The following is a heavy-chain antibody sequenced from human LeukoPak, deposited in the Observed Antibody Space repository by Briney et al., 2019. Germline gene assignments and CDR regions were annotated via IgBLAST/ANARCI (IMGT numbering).Heavy chain of an antibody. CDR1: GGSIGSGGYY. CDR2: IYYSGST. Sequence: PSETLSLTCTVSGGSIGSGGYYWSWIRQHPGKGLEWIGYIYYSGSTYYNPSLKSRVTISVDTSKNQFSLKLSSVTAADTAVYYCARADYGSGSRNFDYWGQGTLVTVSS. V-gene: IGHV4-31*03. J-gene: IGHJ4*02. CDR3: ARADYGSGSRNFDY. D-gene: IGHD3-10*01.